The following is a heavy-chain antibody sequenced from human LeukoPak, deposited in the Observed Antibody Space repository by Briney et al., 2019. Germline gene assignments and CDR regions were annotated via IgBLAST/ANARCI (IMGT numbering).Heavy chain of an antibody. Sequence: SETLSLTCTVSGGSISSSSYYWGWIRQPPGKGLEWIGSIYYSGSTYYNPSLKSRVTISVDTSKNQFSLKLSSVTAADTAVYYCARGRWGAAAGNFYYYGMDVWGQGTTVTVSS. CDR2: IYYSGST. CDR3: ARGRWGAAAGNFYYYGMDV. D-gene: IGHD6-13*01. J-gene: IGHJ6*02. CDR1: GGSISSSSYY. V-gene: IGHV4-39*01.